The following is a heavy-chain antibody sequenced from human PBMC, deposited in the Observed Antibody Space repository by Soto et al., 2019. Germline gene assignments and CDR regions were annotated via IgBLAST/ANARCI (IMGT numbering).Heavy chain of an antibody. V-gene: IGHV3-7*01. CDR3: ASEITIFGVALYYYYGMDV. CDR2: IKQDGSEK. Sequence: GVSLRLSCAASGFTFSSYWMSWVRQAPGKGLEWVANIKQDGSEKYYVESVKGRFTMSRDNAKNSLYLQMNSLRAEDTAVYYCASEITIFGVALYYYYGMDVWGQGTTVTVSS. CDR1: GFTFSSYW. J-gene: IGHJ6*02. D-gene: IGHD3-3*01.